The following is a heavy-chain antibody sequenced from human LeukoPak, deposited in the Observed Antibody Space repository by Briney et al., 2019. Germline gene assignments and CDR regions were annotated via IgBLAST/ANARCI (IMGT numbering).Heavy chain of an antibody. J-gene: IGHJ6*03. V-gene: IGHV1-2*02. D-gene: IGHD6-6*01. CDR3: ARGATIAARPLYYYYYMDV. CDR1: GYTLTGYY. CDR2: INPNSGGT. Sequence: ASVKVSCKASGYTLTGYYMHWVRQAPGQGLEWMGWINPNSGGTNYAQKFQGRVTMTRDTSISTAYMELSRLRSDDTAVYYCARGATIAARPLYYYYYMDVWGKGTTVTVSS.